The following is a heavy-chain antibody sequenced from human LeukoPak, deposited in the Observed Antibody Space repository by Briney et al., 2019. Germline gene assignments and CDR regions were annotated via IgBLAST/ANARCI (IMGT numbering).Heavy chain of an antibody. J-gene: IGHJ4*02. CDR2: ISSSGSTI. Sequence: GGSLRLSCAATGFTFSSYEMTWVRQAPGKGLEWVSYISSSGSTIYYADSVKGRFTISRDNAKNSLYLQMNSLRAEDTAVYYCARSVSGAAAGYWGQGTLVTVSS. CDR1: GFTFSSYE. D-gene: IGHD6-13*01. V-gene: IGHV3-48*03. CDR3: ARSVSGAAAGY.